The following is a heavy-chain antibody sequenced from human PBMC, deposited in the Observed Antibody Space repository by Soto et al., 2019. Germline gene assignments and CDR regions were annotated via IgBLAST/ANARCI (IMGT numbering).Heavy chain of an antibody. D-gene: IGHD3-9*01. J-gene: IGHJ4*02. CDR3: ARGQGNAGLHVY. Sequence: SETLSLTCAVYGGSFRGYYWSWIRQFPGKGLEWIGEINHSGGSNYNPSLKGRFIISVESSKNQVSLNVSSVTAADTAVYYCARGQGNAGLHVYWGQGTLVTVSS. V-gene: IGHV4-34*01. CDR2: INHSGGS. CDR1: GGSFRGYY.